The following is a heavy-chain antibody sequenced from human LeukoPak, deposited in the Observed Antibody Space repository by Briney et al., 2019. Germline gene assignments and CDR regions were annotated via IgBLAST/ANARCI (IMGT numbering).Heavy chain of an antibody. CDR1: GFTFGDYA. CDR2: FRSKAYGGTT. J-gene: IGHJ4*02. Sequence: GGSLRLSCTASGFTFGDYAMSWFRQAPGKGRGWVGFFRSKAYGGTTEYAASVKGRFPISRDDSKSIAYLQMNSLKPEDTAVYYCTRGVPGPRPPWGQGTLVTVSS. CDR3: TRGVPGPRPP. V-gene: IGHV3-49*03.